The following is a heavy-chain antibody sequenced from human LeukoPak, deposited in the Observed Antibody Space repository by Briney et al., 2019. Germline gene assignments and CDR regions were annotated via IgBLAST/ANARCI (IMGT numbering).Heavy chain of an antibody. V-gene: IGHV3-64*04. CDR2: ISSNGRST. Sequence: GGSLRLSCSASGFTFSSYAMHWVRQAPGKGLEYVSAISSNGRSTYYADSVKGRLTISRDNSKNTLYLQMNSLRAEDTAVYYCAIIPTYSGSYYPRGGYWGQGTLVTVSS. CDR1: GFTFSSYA. D-gene: IGHD1-26*01. J-gene: IGHJ4*02. CDR3: AIIPTYSGSYYPRGGY.